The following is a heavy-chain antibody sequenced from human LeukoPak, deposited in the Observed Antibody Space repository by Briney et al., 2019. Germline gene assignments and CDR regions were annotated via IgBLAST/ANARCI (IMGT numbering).Heavy chain of an antibody. Sequence: GGSLRLSCAASGFTFSSYAMHWVRQAPGKGLEWVAVISYDGSNKYYADTVKGRFTISRDNSKNTLYLQMNSLRAEDTAVYYCAKDQSPYSGYAVWGQGTLVTVSS. J-gene: IGHJ4*02. CDR1: GFTFSSYA. CDR2: ISYDGSNK. D-gene: IGHD5-12*01. CDR3: AKDQSPYSGYAV. V-gene: IGHV3-30-3*01.